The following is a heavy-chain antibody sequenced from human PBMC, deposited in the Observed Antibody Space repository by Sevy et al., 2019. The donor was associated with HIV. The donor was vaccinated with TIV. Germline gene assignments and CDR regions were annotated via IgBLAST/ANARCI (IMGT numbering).Heavy chain of an antibody. CDR1: GDSVSSIRTS. Sequence: SQTLSLTCAISGDSVSSIRTSWNWIRQSPSRGLEWLGRTYYRSKWYNDYATSVKSRITINADTSKNQVSLQLNSVTHEDTAVYYCAERTNDVFYYGMDVWGQGTTVTVSS. CDR2: TYYRSKWYN. J-gene: IGHJ6*02. V-gene: IGHV6-1*01. CDR3: AERTNDVFYYGMDV.